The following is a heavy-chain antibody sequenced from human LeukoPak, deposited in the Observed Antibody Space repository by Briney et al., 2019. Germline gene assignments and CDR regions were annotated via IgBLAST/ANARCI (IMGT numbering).Heavy chain of an antibody. Sequence: GRSLRLSCAASGFTFSSYGMHWVRQAPGKGLEWVAVISYDGSNKYYADSVKGRFTISRDNSKNTLYLQMNSLRAEDTAVYYCAKDFGWLQFGGFFDYWGQGTLVTVSS. CDR3: AKDFGWLQFGGFFDY. V-gene: IGHV3-30*18. J-gene: IGHJ4*02. CDR2: ISYDGSNK. CDR1: GFTFSSYG. D-gene: IGHD5-24*01.